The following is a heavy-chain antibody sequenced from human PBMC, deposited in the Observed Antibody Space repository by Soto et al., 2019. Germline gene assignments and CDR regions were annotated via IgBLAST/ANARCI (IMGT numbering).Heavy chain of an antibody. D-gene: IGHD6-13*01. V-gene: IGHV3-23*01. CDR3: AKDIALIPSSIAAAGSTTFDY. CDR2: ISGSGGST. Sequence: AGGSLRLSCAASGFTFSSYAMSWVRQAPGKGLEWVSAISGSGGSTYYADSVKGRFTISRDNSKNTLYLQMNSLRAEDTAVYYCAKDIALIPSSIAAAGSTTFDYWGQGTLVTVSS. CDR1: GFTFSSYA. J-gene: IGHJ4*02.